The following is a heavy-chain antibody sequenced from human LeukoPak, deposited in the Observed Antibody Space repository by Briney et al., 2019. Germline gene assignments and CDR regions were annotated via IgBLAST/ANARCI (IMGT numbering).Heavy chain of an antibody. J-gene: IGHJ4*02. CDR2: IDTTSNYI. Sequence: MPGGSLRLSCAASGFTFSSFNMNWVRQAPGKGLEWVSSIDTTSNYIHYGDSVRGRFTISRDNAKNSLYLQMNSLRVEDTAVYYCATSRRDSEWYIDASWGQGTLVTVSS. CDR1: GFTFSSFN. D-gene: IGHD6-19*01. CDR3: ATSRRDSEWYIDAS. V-gene: IGHV3-21*01.